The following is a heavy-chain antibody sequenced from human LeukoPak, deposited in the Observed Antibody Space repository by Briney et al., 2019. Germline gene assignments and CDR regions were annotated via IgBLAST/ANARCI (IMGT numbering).Heavy chain of an antibody. CDR1: GFTFSDYS. Sequence: PGGSLRLSCAASGFTFSDYSMNWVRQAPGKGLEWVASVNTVSSYIYYADSMRGRFTISRDNAKNSLFLQMNSLRAEDTAVYYCARITDYYYDSSGYLDYWGQGTLVTVSS. CDR2: VNTVSSYI. D-gene: IGHD3-22*01. V-gene: IGHV3-21*01. CDR3: ARITDYYYDSSGYLDY. J-gene: IGHJ4*02.